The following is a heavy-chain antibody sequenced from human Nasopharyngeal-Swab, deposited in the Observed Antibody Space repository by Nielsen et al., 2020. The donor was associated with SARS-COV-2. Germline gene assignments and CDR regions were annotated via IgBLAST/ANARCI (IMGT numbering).Heavy chain of an antibody. V-gene: IGHV4-59*01. CDR3: ARGKSNSRVVRGYFDY. J-gene: IGHJ4*02. CDR2: IYCSGST. D-gene: IGHD3-10*01. Sequence: WIRQPPGKGLEWIGYIYCSGSTNYNPSLKSRVTISVDTSKNQFSLKLSSVTAADTAVYYCARGKSNSRVVRGYFDYWGQGTLVTVSS.